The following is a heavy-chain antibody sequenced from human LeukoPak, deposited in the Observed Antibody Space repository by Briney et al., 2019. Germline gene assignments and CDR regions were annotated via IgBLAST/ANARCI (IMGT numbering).Heavy chain of an antibody. CDR2: IYTSGST. D-gene: IGHD6-19*01. CDR1: GGSISSYY. V-gene: IGHV4-4*07. J-gene: IGHJ4*02. CDR3: ARDSTSSGWFTLFDY. Sequence: KVSETLSLTCTVSGGSISSYYWSWIRQPAGKGLEWIGRIYTSGSTNYNPSLKSRVTMSVDTSKNQFSLKLSSVTAADTAVYYCARDSTSSGWFTLFDYWGQGTLVTVSS.